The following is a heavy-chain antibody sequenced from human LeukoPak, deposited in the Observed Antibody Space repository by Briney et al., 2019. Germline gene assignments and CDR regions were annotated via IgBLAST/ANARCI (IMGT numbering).Heavy chain of an antibody. CDR1: GFTFSSYA. CDR2: ISYDGSNK. Sequence: GRSLRLSCAASGFTFSSYAMHWVRQAPGKGLEWVAVISYDGSNKYYADSVKGRFTISRDNSKNTLYLQMNSLRAEDTAVYYCATLLHYYDSSGYCNWFDPWGQGTLVTVSS. D-gene: IGHD3-22*01. V-gene: IGHV3-30-3*01. J-gene: IGHJ5*02. CDR3: ATLLHYYDSSGYCNWFDP.